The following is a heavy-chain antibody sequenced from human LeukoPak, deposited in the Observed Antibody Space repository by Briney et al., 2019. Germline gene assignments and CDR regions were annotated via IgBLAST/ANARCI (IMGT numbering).Heavy chain of an antibody. CDR1: GFTFSSYA. V-gene: IGHV3-30-3*01. J-gene: IGHJ4*02. Sequence: GGSLRLSCAASGFTFSSYAMHWVRQAPGKGLEWVAVISYDGSNKYYADSVKGRFTISRDNSRNTLYLQMNSLRAEDTAVYYCASSSGFSSSFDYWGQGTLVTVSS. CDR2: ISYDGSNK. D-gene: IGHD3-22*01. CDR3: ASSSGFSSSFDY.